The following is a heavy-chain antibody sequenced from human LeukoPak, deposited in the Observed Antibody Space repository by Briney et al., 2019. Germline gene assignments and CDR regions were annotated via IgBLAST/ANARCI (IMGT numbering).Heavy chain of an antibody. J-gene: IGHJ4*02. CDR1: GFTFSSYS. CDR3: AKSRGIYDNSGWRTFDY. CDR2: ISSSSSYI. V-gene: IGHV3-21*04. Sequence: GGSLRLSCAASGFTFSSYSMNWVRQAPGKGLEWVSSISSSSSYIYYADSVKGRFTISRDNFKNTLYPQMNSLRAEDTAIYYCAKSRGIYDNSGWRTFDYWGQGTLVTVSS. D-gene: IGHD6-19*01.